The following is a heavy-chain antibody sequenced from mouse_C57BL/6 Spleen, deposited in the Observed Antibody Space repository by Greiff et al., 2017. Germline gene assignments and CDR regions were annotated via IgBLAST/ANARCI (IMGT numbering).Heavy chain of an antibody. Sequence: EVMLVESGGGLVKPGGSLKLSCAASGFTFSSYAMSWVRQTPEKRLEWVATISDGGSYTYYPDNVKGRFTISRDNAKNNLYLQMSHLKSEDTAMYYCASGNWAVYYWGQGTTLTVAS. CDR1: GFTFSSYA. CDR3: ASGNWAVYY. J-gene: IGHJ2*01. CDR2: ISDGGSYT. V-gene: IGHV5-4*03. D-gene: IGHD4-1*01.